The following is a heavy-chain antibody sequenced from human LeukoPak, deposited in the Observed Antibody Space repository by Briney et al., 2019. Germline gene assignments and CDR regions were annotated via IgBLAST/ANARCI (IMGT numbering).Heavy chain of an antibody. V-gene: IGHV3-74*01. CDR2: ISSDGTYT. CDR1: GFTFSSHL. Sequence: GGSLRLSCAASGFTFSSHLMHWVRQAPGKGLVWVSRISSDGTYTNYADSVRGRFTISRDNAKNTLYLQMNSLRAEDTAVYYCARGRPHGNDYWGQGTLVTVSS. D-gene: IGHD4-23*01. J-gene: IGHJ4*02. CDR3: ARGRPHGNDY.